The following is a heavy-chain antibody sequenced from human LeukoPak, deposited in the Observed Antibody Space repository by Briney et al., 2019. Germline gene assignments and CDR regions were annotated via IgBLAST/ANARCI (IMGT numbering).Heavy chain of an antibody. V-gene: IGHV1-2*02. CDR1: GYTFTGYY. CDR3: ARASGSYWWFDS. D-gene: IGHD1-26*01. Sequence: GASVKVSCKASGYTFTGYYMHWVRQAPGPGLEWMGCVNPNSGDTNYAQKFQGSVTMTRDTSISTVYMELSRLRSDDTAVYYCARASGSYWWFDSWGQGTLVTVSS. J-gene: IGHJ5*01. CDR2: VNPNSGDT.